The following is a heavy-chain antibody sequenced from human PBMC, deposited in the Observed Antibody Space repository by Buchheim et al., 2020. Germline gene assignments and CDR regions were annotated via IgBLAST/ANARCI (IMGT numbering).Heavy chain of an antibody. CDR2: ITSDGSGT. D-gene: IGHD6-25*01. Sequence: EVQLVESGGGLVQPGGSLRLSCAASGFSFSSYWMHWVRQAPGRGLVWVSRITSDGSGTGYADSVTGRFTFSRDNAKNTLYLQMNSLSPEDTAVYFCARGIAATANPNWFDPWGQGTL. CDR3: ARGIAATANPNWFDP. CDR1: GFSFSSYW. V-gene: IGHV3-74*01. J-gene: IGHJ5*02.